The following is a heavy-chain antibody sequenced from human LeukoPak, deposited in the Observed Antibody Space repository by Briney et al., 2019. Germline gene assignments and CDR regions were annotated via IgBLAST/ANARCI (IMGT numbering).Heavy chain of an antibody. CDR3: AKVQDNYRYFDY. J-gene: IGHJ4*02. CDR2: ISGSGGST. V-gene: IGHV3-23*01. Sequence: PGGSLRLSCAASGFTFSSYVMTWVRQAPGEGLEWVLGISGSGGSTYYADSVKGRFTISRDNSKNTLHLQMTSLRAEDTAVYYCAKVQDNYRYFDYWGQGTLVTVSS. CDR1: GFTFSSYV. D-gene: IGHD4-11*01.